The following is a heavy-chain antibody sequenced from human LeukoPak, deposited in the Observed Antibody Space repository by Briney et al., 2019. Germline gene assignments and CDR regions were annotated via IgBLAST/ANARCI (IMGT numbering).Heavy chain of an antibody. V-gene: IGHV4-39*01. CDR1: GGSISSSSYY. CDR2: ICYSGST. CDR3: ARIMITFGGVLIRYFDY. D-gene: IGHD3-16*01. Sequence: SETLSLTCTVYGGSISSSSYYWGWIRQPPGKGLEWIGSICYSGSTYYHPSLKSRVTISVDTSKNQFSLKLSSVTAADTAVYYCARIMITFGGVLIRYFDYWGQGTLVTVSS. J-gene: IGHJ4*02.